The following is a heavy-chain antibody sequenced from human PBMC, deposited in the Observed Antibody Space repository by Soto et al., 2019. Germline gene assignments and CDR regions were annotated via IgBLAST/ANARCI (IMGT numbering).Heavy chain of an antibody. Sequence: GGSLRLSCAASGFPFKDSAMTWVRQAPGKGPEWVSLISGTGGNIQYADSVKGRFTISRDNTKNTLYLQVKSLRVRATAIYSVTRAQFILNYWSQGTQVTVSS. CDR2: ISGTGGNI. CDR3: TRAQFILNY. CDR1: GFPFKDSA. V-gene: IGHV3-23*01. J-gene: IGHJ4*02. D-gene: IGHD1-1*01.